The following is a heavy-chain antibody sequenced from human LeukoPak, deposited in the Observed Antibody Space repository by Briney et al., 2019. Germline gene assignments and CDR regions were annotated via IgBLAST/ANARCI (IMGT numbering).Heavy chain of an antibody. Sequence: SQTLSLTCAVSGVSISSGGYSWSWIRQPPGKGLEWIGYIYHSGSTYYNPSLKSRVTISVDRSKNQFSLKLSSVTAADTAVYYCARMYSGSYQGSQPFDYWGQGTLVTVSS. CDR2: IYHSGST. CDR1: GVSISSGGYS. J-gene: IGHJ4*02. D-gene: IGHD1-26*01. V-gene: IGHV4-30-2*01. CDR3: ARMYSGSYQGSQPFDY.